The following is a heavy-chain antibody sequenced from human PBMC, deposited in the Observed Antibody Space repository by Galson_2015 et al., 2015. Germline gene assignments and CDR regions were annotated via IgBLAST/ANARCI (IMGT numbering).Heavy chain of an antibody. CDR1: GGSISSGGNY. D-gene: IGHD4-17*01. CDR3: ARDGDYPRASDI. V-gene: IGHV4-31*03. Sequence: LTCTVSGGSISSGGNYWSWIRQHPGKGLEWIGYIYYSGSTYYNPSLKSRVTISVDTSKNQFSLKLSSVTAADTAVYYCARDGDYPRASDIWGQGTMVTVSS. J-gene: IGHJ3*02. CDR2: IYYSGST.